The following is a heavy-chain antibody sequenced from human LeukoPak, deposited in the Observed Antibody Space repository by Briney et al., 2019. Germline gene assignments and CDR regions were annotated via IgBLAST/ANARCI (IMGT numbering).Heavy chain of an antibody. J-gene: IGHJ6*03. CDR2: ISSSSSYI. CDR3: ARDGHFWSGTYYYYYMAV. V-gene: IGHV3-21*01. Sequence: GGSLRLSCAASGFTFSSYGMHWVRQAPGKGLELVSSISSSSSYIYYADSVKGRFTISRDNAKTSLYLQMNSLRAEDTAVYYCARDGHFWSGTYYYYYMAVWGKGTTVTVSS. CDR1: GFTFSSYG. D-gene: IGHD3-3*02.